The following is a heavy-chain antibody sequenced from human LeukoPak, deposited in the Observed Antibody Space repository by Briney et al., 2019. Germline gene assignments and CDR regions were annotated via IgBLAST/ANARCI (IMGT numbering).Heavy chain of an antibody. CDR2: IYYSGST. CDR3: ARYDILTGLQGGFFDY. V-gene: IGHV4-59*12. J-gene: IGHJ4*02. D-gene: IGHD3-9*01. Sequence: SETLSLTCTVSGGSISSYYWSWIRQPPGKGLEWIGYIYYSGSTNYNPSLKSRVTISVDTSKNQFSLKLSSVTAVDTAVYYCARYDILTGLQGGFFDYWGQGTLVTVSS. CDR1: GGSISSYY.